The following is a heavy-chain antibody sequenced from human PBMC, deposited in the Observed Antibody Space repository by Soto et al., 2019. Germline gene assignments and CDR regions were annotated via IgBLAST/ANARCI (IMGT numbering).Heavy chain of an antibody. J-gene: IGHJ5*02. CDR1: GGTFSSYA. D-gene: IGHD6-13*01. V-gene: IGHV1-69*06. CDR2: VIPIYGTA. Sequence: SVKVSCKASGGTFSSYAISWVRQAPRQGLEWMGGVIPIYGTANYAQNFQGRLTITADKPTSTDYMEVSSLRAEDTAVYYCARGYSSSWYLFDPWGQGTLVTVSS. CDR3: ARGYSSSWYLFDP.